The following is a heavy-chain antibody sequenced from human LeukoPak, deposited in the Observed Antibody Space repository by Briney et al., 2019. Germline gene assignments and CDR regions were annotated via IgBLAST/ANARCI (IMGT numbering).Heavy chain of an antibody. CDR2: IYHSGST. J-gene: IGHJ4*02. CDR1: GFTFSDHYM. CDR3: ARAASPLRYFDWLFYDY. D-gene: IGHD3-9*01. V-gene: IGHV4-4*02. Sequence: GSLRLSCVVSGFTFSDHYMEWVRQAPGKGLEWIGEIYHSGSTNYNPSLKSRVTISVDKSKNQFSLKLSSVTAADTAVYYCARAASPLRYFDWLFYDYWGQGTLVTVSS.